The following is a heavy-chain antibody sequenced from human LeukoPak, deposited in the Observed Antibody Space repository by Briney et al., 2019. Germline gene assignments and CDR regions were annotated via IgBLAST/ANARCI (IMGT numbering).Heavy chain of an antibody. CDR3: ARVYSVGLYYLDY. CDR1: GFTFSSYI. CDR2: ISSSSSYI. J-gene: IGHJ4*02. V-gene: IGHV3-21*01. D-gene: IGHD3/OR15-3a*01. Sequence: PGGSLRLSCAASGFTFSSYIMNWVRQAPGKGLEWVSSISSSSSYIYYADSVKGRFTVSRDNAKNSLYLQMNSLKAEDTAVYYCARVYSVGLYYLDYWGQGTLVTVSS.